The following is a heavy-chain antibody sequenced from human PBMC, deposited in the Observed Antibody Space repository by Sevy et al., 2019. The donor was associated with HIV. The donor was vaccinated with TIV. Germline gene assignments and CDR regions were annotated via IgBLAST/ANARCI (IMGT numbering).Heavy chain of an antibody. CDR1: GFAFCEYS. J-gene: IGHJ4*02. D-gene: IGHD3-10*01. CDR3: AREGGSRAHDY. Sequence: GGSLRLSCAASGFAFCEYSMSWIRQAPGKGLEWVATLSFGCGKINYADSVKGRFTISRDNSKNSFYLQMDNLRVEDTALYYCAREGGSRAHDYWGQGTRVTVSS. CDR2: LSFGCGKI. V-gene: IGHV3-23*01.